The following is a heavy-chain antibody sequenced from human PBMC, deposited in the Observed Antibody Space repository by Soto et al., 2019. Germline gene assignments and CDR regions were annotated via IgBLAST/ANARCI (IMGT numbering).Heavy chain of an antibody. J-gene: IGHJ3*02. CDR2: ISAYNGNT. V-gene: IGHV1-18*04. Sequence: GAPLKGSCKGSGYTFTSYGGSWVRQAPGQGLEWMGWISAYNGNTNYAQKLQGRVTMTTDTSTSTAYMELRSLRSDDTPLHYCARDWSPGATMSAFDIWGQGIMPTVSS. CDR3: ARDWSPGATMSAFDI. D-gene: IGHD1-26*01. CDR1: GYTFTSYG.